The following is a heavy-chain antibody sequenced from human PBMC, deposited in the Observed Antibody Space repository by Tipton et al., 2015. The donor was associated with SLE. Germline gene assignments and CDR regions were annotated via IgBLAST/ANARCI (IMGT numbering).Heavy chain of an antibody. V-gene: IGHV4-59*12. CDR3: ARGSTGIVVVPAAHYYYYYMDV. CDR1: GGSISSYY. J-gene: IGHJ6*03. CDR2: IYYSGST. Sequence: TLSLTCTVSGGSISSYYWSWIRQPPGKGLEWIGYIYYSGSTNYNPSLKSRVTISVDTSKNQFSLKLSSVTAADTAVYYCARGSTGIVVVPAAHYYYYYMDVWGKGTTVTVSS. D-gene: IGHD2-2*01.